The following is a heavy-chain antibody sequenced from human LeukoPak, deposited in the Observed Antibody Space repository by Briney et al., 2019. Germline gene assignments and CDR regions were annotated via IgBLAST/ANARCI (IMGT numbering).Heavy chain of an antibody. J-gene: IGHJ4*02. D-gene: IGHD5-18*01. V-gene: IGHV4-34*01. CDR1: GGSFSGYY. CDR3: ARGATWIQLRGGYDY. CDR2: INHSGST. Sequence: PSETLSLTCAVYGGSFSGYYWSWISQPPGKGLEWIGEINHSGSTNYNPSLKRRVTISVDTYKNQFSLKLSSVTAEDTAVYHCARGATWIQLRGGYDYWDQGTLVTVSS.